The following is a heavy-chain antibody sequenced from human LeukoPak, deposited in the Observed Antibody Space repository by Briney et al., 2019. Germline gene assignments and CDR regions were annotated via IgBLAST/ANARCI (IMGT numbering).Heavy chain of an antibody. V-gene: IGHV3-23*01. J-gene: IGHJ4*02. CDR1: GFSFSSYA. CDR3: ARERKSGSFYFDY. Sequence: GGSLRLSCAASGFSFSSYAMSWVRRAPARGMEWVSSMKGGGETFYADSVKGRFTLSRDNSKNTLYLQMNSLRAEDTAVYYCARERKSGSFYFDYWGQGTLVTVSS. CDR2: MKGGGET. D-gene: IGHD1-26*01.